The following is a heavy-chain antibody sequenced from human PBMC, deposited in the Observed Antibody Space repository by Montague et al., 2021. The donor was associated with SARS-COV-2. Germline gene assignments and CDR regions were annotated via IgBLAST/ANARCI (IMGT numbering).Heavy chain of an antibody. CDR1: GDSISTDNW. J-gene: IGHJ5*02. D-gene: IGHD2-21*01. Sequence: SETLSLTCVVSGDSISTDNWWTWVRLPPGKGLVWVGEIYHSGSTKYKPSFKSRVSMSVDKSSNQCSLRLTSLTAADTAVYYCARVPGRWLARNWFDAWGQGTLVTVSS. CDR2: IYHSGST. V-gene: IGHV4-4*02. CDR3: ARVPGRWLARNWFDA.